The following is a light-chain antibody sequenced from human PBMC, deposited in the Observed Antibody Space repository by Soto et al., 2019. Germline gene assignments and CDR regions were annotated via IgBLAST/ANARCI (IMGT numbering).Light chain of an antibody. Sequence: EIVLTQSPATLSLSPGERATLSCRASQSVSSYLAWYQQKPGQAPRLLIYDASSRATGIPARFSGSGSGTDFTLTISSLETEDFAVYYCQQRSNWLRTFGGGTKVEIK. J-gene: IGKJ4*01. CDR3: QQRSNWLRT. CDR1: QSVSSY. CDR2: DAS. V-gene: IGKV3-11*01.